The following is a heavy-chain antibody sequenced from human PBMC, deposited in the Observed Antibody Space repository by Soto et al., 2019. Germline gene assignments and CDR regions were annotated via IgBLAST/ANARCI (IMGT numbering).Heavy chain of an antibody. CDR3: AADPNYYDSSGYYLGDY. D-gene: IGHD3-22*01. V-gene: IGHV1-58*01. J-gene: IGHJ4*02. CDR1: GFTFTSSA. Sequence: VASVKVSCKASGFTFTSSAVQWVRQARGQRLEWIGWIVVGSGNTNYAQKFQERVTITRDMSTSTAYMELSSLRSEDTAVYYCAADPNYYDSSGYYLGDYWGQGTLVTVSS. CDR2: IVVGSGNT.